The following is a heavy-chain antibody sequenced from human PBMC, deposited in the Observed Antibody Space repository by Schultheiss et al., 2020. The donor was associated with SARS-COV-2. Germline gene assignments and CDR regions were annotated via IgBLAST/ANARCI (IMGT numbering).Heavy chain of an antibody. J-gene: IGHJ4*02. CDR3: AREYSSGTDY. Sequence: GGSLRLSCAASGFTVSSNYMSWVRQAPGKGLEWVSAISGSGGSTYYADSVKGRFTISRDNSKNTLYLQMNSLRAEDTAVYYCAREYSSGTDYWGQGTLVTVSS. CDR1: GFTVSSNY. D-gene: IGHD6-19*01. V-gene: IGHV3-23*01. CDR2: ISGSGGST.